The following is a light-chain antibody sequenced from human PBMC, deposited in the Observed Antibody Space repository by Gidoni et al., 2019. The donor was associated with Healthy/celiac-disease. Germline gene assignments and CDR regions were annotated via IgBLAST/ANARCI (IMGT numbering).Light chain of an antibody. J-gene: IGKJ1*01. CDR2: WAS. CDR3: QQYYDSPRT. V-gene: IGKV4-1*01. Sequence: DLVMTQSPDSLAVSLGERATIHCKSSQTVLYRSDNRNYLAWYQQKPGQSPKLLIYWASTRESGVPDRVSGSGSGTDFTLTISTLQAEDAAVYFCQQYYDSPRTFGQGTKVEIK. CDR1: QTVLYRSDNRNY.